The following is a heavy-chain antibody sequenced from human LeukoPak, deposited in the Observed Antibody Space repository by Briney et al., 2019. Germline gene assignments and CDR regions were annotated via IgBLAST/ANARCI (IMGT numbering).Heavy chain of an antibody. J-gene: IGHJ3*02. CDR2: ISHKGGT. CDR1: GGSFSSFY. V-gene: IGHV4-34*01. D-gene: IGHD3-10*01. Sequence: SETLSLTCAVYGGSFSSFYWSWIRQSPGKGLEWIAEISHKGGTNYNPSLKSRVTISIDTSRNQFYLRQSSVTAADTAVYYCAREWASRRGAFDIWSQGTMVTVSS. CDR3: AREWASRRGAFDI.